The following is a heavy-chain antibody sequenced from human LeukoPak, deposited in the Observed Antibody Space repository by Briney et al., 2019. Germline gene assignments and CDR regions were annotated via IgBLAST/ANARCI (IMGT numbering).Heavy chain of an antibody. CDR3: ARRRVGTTFYYYYYMDV. V-gene: IGHV4-34*01. J-gene: IGHJ6*03. D-gene: IGHD1-26*01. Sequence: SETLSLTCAVYGGSFSGYYWSWIRQPPGKGLEWIGEINHSGSTNYNPSLKSRVTMSVDRAKNQFSLNLSSVTAADTAMYYCARRRVGTTFYYYYYMDVWGKGTTVTISS. CDR2: INHSGST. CDR1: GGSFSGYY.